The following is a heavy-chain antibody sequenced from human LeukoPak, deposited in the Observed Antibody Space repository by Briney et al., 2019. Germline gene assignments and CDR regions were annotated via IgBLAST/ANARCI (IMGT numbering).Heavy chain of an antibody. CDR1: GFTFSSYS. J-gene: IGHJ4*02. V-gene: IGHV3-21*01. Sequence: GGSLRLSCAASGFTFSSYSMNWVRQAPGKWLEWVSSISSSSSYIYYADSVKGRFTISRDNAKNSLYLQMNSLRAEDTAVYYCAREPYYDFCSGYYDIDYWGQGTLVTVSS. CDR2: ISSSSSYI. CDR3: AREPYYDFCSGYYDIDY. D-gene: IGHD3-3*01.